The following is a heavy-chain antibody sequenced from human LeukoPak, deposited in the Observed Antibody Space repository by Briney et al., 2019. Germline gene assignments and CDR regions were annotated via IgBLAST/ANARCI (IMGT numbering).Heavy chain of an antibody. CDR3: AVGSGWLTYYFDY. Sequence: GASVKVSCKASGGTFSSYAISWVRQAPGQGLEWMGGIFPIFGTANYAQKFQGRVTITADESTSTAYMELSSLRSEDTAVYYCAVGSGWLTYYFDYWGQGTLVTVSS. V-gene: IGHV1-69*13. D-gene: IGHD6-19*01. CDR2: IFPIFGTA. CDR1: GGTFSSYA. J-gene: IGHJ4*02.